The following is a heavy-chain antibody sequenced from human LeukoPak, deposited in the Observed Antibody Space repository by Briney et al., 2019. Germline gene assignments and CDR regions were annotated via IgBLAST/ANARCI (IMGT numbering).Heavy chain of an antibody. V-gene: IGHV2-5*02. D-gene: IGHD2-15*01. CDR1: GFSLSTSGVG. J-gene: IGHJ4*02. Sequence: SAQTLLKPTQTLTLTCTFSGFSLSTSGVGEGWIRQAPVKALEWLTLTYWDDDKRYSPSLQSRLTITKDTSKNQVVLTMTNIDPVDTATYYCAHSRYCSGGSCYPGVGEFDYWGQGTLVTVSS. CDR3: AHSRYCSGGSCYPGVGEFDY. CDR2: TYWDDDK.